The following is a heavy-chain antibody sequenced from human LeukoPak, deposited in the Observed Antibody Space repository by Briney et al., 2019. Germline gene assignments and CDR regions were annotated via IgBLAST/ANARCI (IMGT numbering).Heavy chain of an antibody. CDR1: GFTVSSNY. Sequence: GGSLRLSCAASGFTVSSNYMSWVRLAPGKGLEWVSLIYPSGNTYYADSVKGRFTISRDNSKNTLYLQMNSLRAEDTAVYYCAKGTGSWGPNDYWGQGTLVTVSS. J-gene: IGHJ4*02. D-gene: IGHD7-27*01. V-gene: IGHV3-53*01. CDR3: AKGTGSWGPNDY. CDR2: IYPSGNT.